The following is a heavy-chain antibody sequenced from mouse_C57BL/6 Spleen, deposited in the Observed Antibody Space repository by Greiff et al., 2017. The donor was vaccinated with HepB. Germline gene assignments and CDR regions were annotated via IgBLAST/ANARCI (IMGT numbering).Heavy chain of an antibody. CDR1: GYAFSSSW. D-gene: IGHD1-1*01. CDR2: LYPGDGDT. Sequence: VQRVESGPELVKPGASVKISCKASGYAFSSSWMNWVKQRPGKGLEWIGRLYPGDGDTNYNGKFKGKATLTADKSSSTAYMQLSSLTSEDSAVYFCAPYYYGSSVYYFDYWSQGTTLTVAS. J-gene: IGHJ2*01. CDR3: APYYYGSSVYYFDY. V-gene: IGHV1-82*01.